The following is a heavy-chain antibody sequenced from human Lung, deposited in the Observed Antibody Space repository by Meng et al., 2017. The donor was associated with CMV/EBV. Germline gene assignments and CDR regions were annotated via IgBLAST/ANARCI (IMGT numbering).Heavy chain of an antibody. CDR3: AGSGVTITNGLDV. CDR2: ISTTSTYI. CDR1: GFTFSAFS. V-gene: IGHV3-21*01. Sequence: GGSLRLXCTTSGFTFSAFSMNWVRQAPGKGLEWVSSISTTSTYIYYADSLKGRFTISRDNAKNSLYLHMNSLRVEDTAVYYCAGSGVTITNGLDVWGQGTTVTVSS. J-gene: IGHJ6*02. D-gene: IGHD3-3*01.